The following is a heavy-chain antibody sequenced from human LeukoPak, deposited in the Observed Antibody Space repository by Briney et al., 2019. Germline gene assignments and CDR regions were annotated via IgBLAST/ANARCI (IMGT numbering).Heavy chain of an antibody. V-gene: IGHV1-3*01. CDR2: INAGNGNT. Sequence: ASVKVSCKASGYTFTSYAMHWVRQAPGQRLEWMGWINAGNGNTKYSQKFQGRVTITRDTSARTAYMELSSLRSEDTAVYYCARGCGGSCGYGMDVWGQGTTVTVSS. CDR3: ARGCGGSCGYGMDV. J-gene: IGHJ6*02. D-gene: IGHD2-15*01. CDR1: GYTFTSYA.